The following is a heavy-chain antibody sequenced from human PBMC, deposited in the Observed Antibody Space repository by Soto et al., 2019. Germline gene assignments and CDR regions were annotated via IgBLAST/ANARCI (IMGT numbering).Heavy chain of an antibody. Sequence: QLQLQESGPGLVKPSETLSLTCTVSGGSISSSSSYWGWIRQPPGKGLEWIGYIYYSGSTNYNPSLKSRVTVSVDTSENQFALKLNSVTAADTAVYYCARQPRGEATVTSVINWFDPWGQGALVTVSS. CDR2: IYYSGST. D-gene: IGHD4-17*01. J-gene: IGHJ5*02. CDR1: GGSISSSSSY. CDR3: ARQPRGEATVTSVINWFDP. V-gene: IGHV4-39*01.